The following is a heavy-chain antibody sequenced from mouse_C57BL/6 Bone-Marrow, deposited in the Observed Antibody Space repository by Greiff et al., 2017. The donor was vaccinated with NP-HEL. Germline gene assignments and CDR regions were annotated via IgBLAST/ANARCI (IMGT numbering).Heavy chain of an antibody. CDR1: GFNIKDYY. V-gene: IGHV14-2*01. J-gene: IGHJ1*03. D-gene: IGHD1-1*01. Sequence: EVKLMESGAELVKPGASVKLSCTASGFNIKDYYMHWVKQRTEQGLEWIGRIDPEDGETKYAPKFQGKATITADTSSNTAYLQLSSLTSEDTAVYYCARRATGSSYDWYFDVWGTGTTVTVSS. CDR3: ARRATGSSYDWYFDV. CDR2: IDPEDGET.